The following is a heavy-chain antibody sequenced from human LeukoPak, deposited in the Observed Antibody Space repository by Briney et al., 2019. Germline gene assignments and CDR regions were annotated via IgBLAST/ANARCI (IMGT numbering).Heavy chain of an antibody. Sequence: GGSLRLSCAASGFTFSSYGMHWVRQAPGKGLEWVAVISYDGSNKYYADSVKGRFTISRDNSKNTLYLQMNSLRAEDTAVYYCAKDHGAEHFDYRGQGTLVTVSS. V-gene: IGHV3-30*18. CDR1: GFTFSSYG. CDR3: AKDHGAEHFDY. CDR2: ISYDGSNK. J-gene: IGHJ4*02. D-gene: IGHD4-17*01.